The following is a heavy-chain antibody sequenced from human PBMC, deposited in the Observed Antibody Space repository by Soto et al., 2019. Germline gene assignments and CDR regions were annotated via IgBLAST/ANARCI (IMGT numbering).Heavy chain of an antibody. CDR1: GFXFSNYA. J-gene: IGHJ4*02. D-gene: IGHD2-15*01. V-gene: IGHV3-23*01. Sequence: PGGSLXLSCAASGFXFSNYAMSWVRQAPGKGLEWVSGVGGSGDSTYYADSVKGRFTISRDNSKDTLYLQMNSLRAEDTAVYYCAKSPLGYCSGGSCYPPHYFDYWGQGTLVTVSS. CDR3: AKSPLGYCSGGSCYPPHYFDY. CDR2: VGGSGDST.